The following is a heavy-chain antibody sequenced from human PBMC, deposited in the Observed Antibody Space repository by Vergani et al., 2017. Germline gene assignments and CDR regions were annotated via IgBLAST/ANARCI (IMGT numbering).Heavy chain of an antibody. CDR2: IYYSGST. J-gene: IGHJ5*02. CDR1: GGSISSYY. CDR3: ARDKEVGARNWFDP. Sequence: QVQLQESGPGLVKPSETLSLTCTVSGGSISSYYWSWIRQPPGKGLEWIGYIYYSGSTNYNPSLKSRVTISVDTSKNQFSLKLSSVTAADTAVYYCARDKEVGARNWFDPWGQGTLVTVSS. D-gene: IGHD1-26*01. V-gene: IGHV4-59*01.